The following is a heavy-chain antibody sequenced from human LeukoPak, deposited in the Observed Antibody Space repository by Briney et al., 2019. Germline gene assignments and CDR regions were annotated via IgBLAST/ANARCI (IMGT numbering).Heavy chain of an antibody. J-gene: IGHJ4*02. CDR1: GGSINSNTYY. Sequence: PSETLSLTCAVSGGSINSNTYYWGWIRQPPGKGLEWIGSVYSSGSTYYNPSLKSRVAISVDTSKNQFSLRLSSVTAPDTAVYYCARRSRSGFFDYWDQGTLVTVSS. V-gene: IGHV4-39*01. CDR3: ARRSRSGFFDY. D-gene: IGHD3-10*01. CDR2: VYSSGST.